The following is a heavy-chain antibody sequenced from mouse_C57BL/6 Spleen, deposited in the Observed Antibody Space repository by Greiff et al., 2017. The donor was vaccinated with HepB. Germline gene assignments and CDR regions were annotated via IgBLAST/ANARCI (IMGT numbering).Heavy chain of an antibody. CDR1: GFTFSDYG. J-gene: IGHJ1*03. CDR3: ANWSYYGSSFHWYFDV. D-gene: IGHD1-1*01. Sequence: EVQGVESGGGLVKPGGSLKLSCAASGFTFSDYGMHWVRQAPEKGLEWVAYISSGSSTIYYADTVKGRFTISRDNAKNTLFLQMTSLRTEDTAMYYCANWSYYGSSFHWYFDVWGTGTTVTVSS. V-gene: IGHV5-17*01. CDR2: ISSGSSTI.